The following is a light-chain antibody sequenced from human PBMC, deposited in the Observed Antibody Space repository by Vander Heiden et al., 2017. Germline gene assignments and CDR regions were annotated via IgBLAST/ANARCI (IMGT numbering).Light chain of an antibody. CDR3: AVWDDSLNGWV. Sequence: QSVLTQPPSTSGTPGQRVTISCSGSSSNIGAYTVNWYQQVPGTAPKLLIYSTNQRPSGVPDRVSGSKSGTAASLAISGLRSEDEADYFCAVWDDSLNGWVFGGGTKLTVL. J-gene: IGLJ3*02. CDR1: SSNIGAYT. V-gene: IGLV1-44*01. CDR2: STN.